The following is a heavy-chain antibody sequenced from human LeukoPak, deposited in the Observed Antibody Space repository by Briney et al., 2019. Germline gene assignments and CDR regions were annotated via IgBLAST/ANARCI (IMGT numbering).Heavy chain of an antibody. Sequence: GGSLRLSCAASGFTVSSNYMSWVRQAPGKGLEWVSVIYSGGSTYYADSVKGRFTISRDNSKNTLYLQMNSLRAEDTAVYYCASCSGGSCLFDYWGQGTLVTVSS. V-gene: IGHV3-66*01. J-gene: IGHJ4*02. D-gene: IGHD2-15*01. CDR1: GFTVSSNY. CDR2: IYSGGST. CDR3: ASCSGGSCLFDY.